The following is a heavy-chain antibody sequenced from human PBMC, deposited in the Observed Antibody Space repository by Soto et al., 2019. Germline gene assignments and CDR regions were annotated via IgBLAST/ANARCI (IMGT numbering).Heavy chain of an antibody. CDR3: AREASPGWSGESLDV. V-gene: IGHV4-34*01. CDR2: LDQSGGT. J-gene: IGHJ6*02. CDR1: GDSLRGQS. Sequence: PSETLSLTCAVVGDSLRGQSWNWIRQSPGKGLEWIGELDQSGGTNYNPSLKSRAIISDDTSKNQFSLTLTSVTAADTAVYYCAREASPGWSGESLDVWGQGTTVTVSS. D-gene: IGHD1-1*01.